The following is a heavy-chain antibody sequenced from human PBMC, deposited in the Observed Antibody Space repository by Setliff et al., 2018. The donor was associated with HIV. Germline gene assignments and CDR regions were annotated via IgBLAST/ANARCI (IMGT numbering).Heavy chain of an antibody. V-gene: IGHV1-18*01. CDR3: ARVPVSNYYYYMDV. J-gene: IGHJ6*03. CDR1: GYTFINYH. CDR2: ISASSVST. Sequence: ASVKVSCKASGYTFINYHITWVRQAPGQGLEWVGSISASSVSTNYTQGRVTMTKDISTSTAYMELRSLRSADSAVYYCARVPVSNYYYYMDVWGKGTTVTVSS.